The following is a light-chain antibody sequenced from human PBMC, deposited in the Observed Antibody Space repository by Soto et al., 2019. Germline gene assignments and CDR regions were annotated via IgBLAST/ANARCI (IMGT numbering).Light chain of an antibody. CDR3: QQYDSYSYT. CDR2: GVS. V-gene: IGKV1-5*01. Sequence: DIQMTQSPSTLSASVGDRVTITCRASQSISNWLDWYQQKPGKAPKLLISGVSSLESGVPSRFSGSGSGTEFTLTINSLQPDDFATYYCQQYDSYSYTFGQGTKLEIK. J-gene: IGKJ2*01. CDR1: QSISNW.